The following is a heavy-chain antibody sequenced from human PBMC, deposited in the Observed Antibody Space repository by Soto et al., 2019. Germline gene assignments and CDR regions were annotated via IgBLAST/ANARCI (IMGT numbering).Heavy chain of an antibody. J-gene: IGHJ6*03. CDR2: IWYDGNNK. CDR3: ARDASPLNYYYYMDV. V-gene: IGHV3-33*08. CDR1: GITFSSYA. D-gene: IGHD3-9*01. Sequence: HPGGSLRLSCAASGITFSSYAMTWVRQAPGKGLEWVAVIWYDGNNKYYADSVKGRFTISRDNSKNTLYLQMNSLRAEDTAAYYCARDASPLNYYYYMDVWGKGTTVTVSS.